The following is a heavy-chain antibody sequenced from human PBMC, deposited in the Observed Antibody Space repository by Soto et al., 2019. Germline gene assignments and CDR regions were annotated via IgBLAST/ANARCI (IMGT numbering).Heavy chain of an antibody. J-gene: IGHJ6*02. CDR3: AIDGLAPYYHYGMDV. V-gene: IGHV1-18*01. CDR2: ISTYNGDT. Sequence: ASLKVSCKASGYTFTRSGISWVRQAPGQGLEWMGWISTYNGDTNYAQTFQGRVTMTTDTSTSTVHMEVRSLRSDDTAVYYCAIDGLAPYYHYGMDVWGQGTTVTASS. CDR1: GYTFTRSG. D-gene: IGHD5-12*01.